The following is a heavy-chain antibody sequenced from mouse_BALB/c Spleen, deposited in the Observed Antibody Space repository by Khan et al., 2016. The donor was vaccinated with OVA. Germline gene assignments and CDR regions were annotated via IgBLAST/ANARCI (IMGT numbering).Heavy chain of an antibody. V-gene: IGHV5-6*01. CDR2: INSDGYYT. Sequence: EVELVESGGDLVRPGGSLKLSCAASGFTFTAYCMSWVRQSPDKRLEWVATINSDGYYTSYPYSLTGRFIISRDNAKNTLYLQMRSLMSEDTAMYYCASHLTGAIDYWGQGTLVTVSA. D-gene: IGHD4-1*01. CDR3: ASHLTGAIDY. CDR1: GFTFTAYC. J-gene: IGHJ3*01.